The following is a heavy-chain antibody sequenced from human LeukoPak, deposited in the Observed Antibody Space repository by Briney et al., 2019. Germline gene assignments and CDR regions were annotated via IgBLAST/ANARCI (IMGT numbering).Heavy chain of an antibody. CDR1: GDSISNYY. CDR2: IYTSGST. V-gene: IGHV4-4*07. Sequence: PSETLSLTCTVSGDSISNYYWNWIRQPAGKGLEWIGRIYTSGSTNYNPSLKSRVTMSVGTSKNQFSLKLSSVTAADTAVYFCARVLRGYNYFDYWVQGTLVTVSS. CDR3: ARVLRGYNYFDY. J-gene: IGHJ4*02. D-gene: IGHD6-13*01.